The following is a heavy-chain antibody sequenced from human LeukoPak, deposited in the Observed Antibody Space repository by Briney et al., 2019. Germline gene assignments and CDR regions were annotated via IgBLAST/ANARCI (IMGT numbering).Heavy chain of an antibody. V-gene: IGHV5-51*01. CDR3: ARQREQWLDHDAFDI. J-gene: IGHJ3*02. CDR1: GYSFTSYW. Sequence: GESLKISCKGSGYSFTSYWIGWVRQMPGKGLEWMGIIYPGDSDTRYSPSFQGQVTISADKSISTAYLQWSSLKASDTAMYYCARQREQWLDHDAFDIWGQGTMVTVSS. CDR2: IYPGDSDT. D-gene: IGHD6-19*01.